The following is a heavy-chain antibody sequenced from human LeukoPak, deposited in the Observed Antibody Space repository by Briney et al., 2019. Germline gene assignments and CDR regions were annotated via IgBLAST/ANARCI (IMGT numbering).Heavy chain of an antibody. Sequence: PGGSLRLSCAASGFTFSSYGMHWVRQAPGKGLEWVAVIWYDGSNKYYADSVKGRFTISRDNSKNTLYLQMNSLRAEDTAVYYCARASVAGSYAFDIWGQGTMVTVSS. CDR3: ARASVAGSYAFDI. V-gene: IGHV3-33*01. CDR1: GFTFSSYG. D-gene: IGHD6-19*01. J-gene: IGHJ3*02. CDR2: IWYDGSNK.